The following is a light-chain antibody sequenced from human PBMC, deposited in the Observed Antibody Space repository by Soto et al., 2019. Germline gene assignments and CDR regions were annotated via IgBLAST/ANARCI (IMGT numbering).Light chain of an antibody. CDR1: QGISSY. Sequence: IQLTQSPSSLSASVGDRVTITCRASQGISSYLAWYQQKPGKAPKLLIYAASTLYGGVPSRFSGSAFGTEFTLTISSLQPEDFATYYCQQLAGFPITFGQGTRLEIK. CDR3: QQLAGFPIT. J-gene: IGKJ5*01. V-gene: IGKV1-9*01. CDR2: AAS.